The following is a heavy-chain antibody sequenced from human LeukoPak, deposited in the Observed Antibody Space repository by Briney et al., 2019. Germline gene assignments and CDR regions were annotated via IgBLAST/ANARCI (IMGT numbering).Heavy chain of an antibody. D-gene: IGHD3/OR15-3a*01. V-gene: IGHV1-2*02. J-gene: IGHJ6*04. CDR1: GGSVSSYA. CDR2: INPNSGGT. CDR3: ARDRIGPGTGSPLHYGLDV. Sequence: ASVKLSCNASGGSVSSYAISWVRLAPGQGQGWMGWINPNSGGTTYAQKFQVRVTMTRDTSTSTAYMELSRLRSDDTAVYYCARDRIGPGTGSPLHYGLDVWGKGTTVTVSS.